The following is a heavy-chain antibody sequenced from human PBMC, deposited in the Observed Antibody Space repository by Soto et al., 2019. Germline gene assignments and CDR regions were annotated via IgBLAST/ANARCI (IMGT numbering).Heavy chain of an antibody. J-gene: IGHJ3*01. CDR2: ISHSGTS. D-gene: IGHD3-9*01. V-gene: IGHV4-4*02. CDR3: ARVVLTITRGAFDA. CDR1: GGSISSSHW. Sequence: QVQLQESGPGLVKPSGTLSLTCAVSGGSISSSHWWTWVRQSPGKGLEYIGEISHSGTSNSNPSLQNRVTLSVDKSKNHFSLTLTSVTAADTAVYYCARVVLTITRGAFDAWGQGALVIISS.